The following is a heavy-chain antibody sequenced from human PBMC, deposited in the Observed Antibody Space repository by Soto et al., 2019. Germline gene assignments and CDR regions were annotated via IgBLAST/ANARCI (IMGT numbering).Heavy chain of an antibody. D-gene: IGHD4-17*01. V-gene: IGHV4-30-2*01. Sequence: QLQLQESGSRLVKSSETLSLTCGVSGDTISTGGYSWAWIRQPPGKALEWIGHTYHSGNPYYNPSPTGRATISEDRPKNRSSRKGSSVTAADPAVYYGARETYGNYVGYFDTGGKEPLVTVSS. CDR3: ARETYGNYVGYFDT. CDR1: GDTISTGGYS. J-gene: IGHJ4*02. CDR2: TYHSGNP.